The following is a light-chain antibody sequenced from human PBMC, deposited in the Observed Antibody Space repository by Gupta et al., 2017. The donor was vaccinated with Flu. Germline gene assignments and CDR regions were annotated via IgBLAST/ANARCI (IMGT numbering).Light chain of an antibody. CDR2: DTN. CDR1: SGPVTSGHY. Sequence: QVVVTQEPSLTVSPGGTVTLTCGSSSGPVTSGHYPYWFQQKPGQAPRTLIYDTNNRHSWTPARFSGSLLADTGALTLSGAQAEDEADYYCSLSNGNTFLFGPGTTITVL. CDR3: SLSNGNTFL. J-gene: IGLJ1*01. V-gene: IGLV7-46*01.